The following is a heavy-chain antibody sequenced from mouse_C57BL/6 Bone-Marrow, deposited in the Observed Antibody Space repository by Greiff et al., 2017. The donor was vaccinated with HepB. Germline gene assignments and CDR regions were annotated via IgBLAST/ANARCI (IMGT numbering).Heavy chain of an antibody. CDR1: GYTFTSYW. D-gene: IGHD6-5*01. CDR2: IDPSDSET. CDR3: ARRGYALAWFAY. V-gene: IGHV1-52*01. J-gene: IGHJ3*01. Sequence: QVHVKQPGAELVRPGSSVKLSCKASGYTFTSYWMHWVKQRPIQGLEWIGNIDPSDSETHYNQKFKDKATLTVDKSSSTAYMQLSSLTSEDSAVYYCARRGYALAWFAYWGQGTLVTVSA.